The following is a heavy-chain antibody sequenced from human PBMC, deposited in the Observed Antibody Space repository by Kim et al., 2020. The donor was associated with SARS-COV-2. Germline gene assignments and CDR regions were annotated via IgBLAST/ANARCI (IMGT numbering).Heavy chain of an antibody. J-gene: IGHJ4*02. CDR3: ATEEILTGYYHGY. Sequence: SNPSLKRQVTISVDTSKSQFSLKMSSVTAADTAVYYCATEEILTGYYHGYWGQGTLVTVSS. D-gene: IGHD3-9*01. V-gene: IGHV4-30-2*01.